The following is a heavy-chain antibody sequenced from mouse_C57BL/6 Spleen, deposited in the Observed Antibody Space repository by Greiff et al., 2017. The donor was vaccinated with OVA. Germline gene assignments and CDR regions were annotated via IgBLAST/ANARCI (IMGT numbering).Heavy chain of an antibody. D-gene: IGHD4-1*01. CDR3: ASQEKLGPFDY. Sequence: EVKLQESGPELVKPGASVKISCKASGYSFTDYNMNWVKQSNGRSLEWIGVINPNYGTTSYNQKFKGKATLTVDQSSSTAYMQLNSLTSEDSAVYYCASQEKLGPFDYWGQGTTLTVSS. J-gene: IGHJ2*01. CDR1: GYSFTDYN. CDR2: INPNYGTT. V-gene: IGHV1-39*01.